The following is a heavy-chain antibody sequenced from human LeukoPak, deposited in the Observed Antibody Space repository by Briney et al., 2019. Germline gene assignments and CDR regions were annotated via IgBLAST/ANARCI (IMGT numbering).Heavy chain of an antibody. Sequence: PSRTLSLTCTVSGGSIRSSNYYWGWIRQPPGKGLEWIGTIYHNGGTYYSPSLQSRVTISVDTSKNQFSLKLNSVSAPDTGIYYCARRAVTGTGVDAFDIWGQETMVTVSS. J-gene: IGHJ3*02. CDR2: IYHNGGT. D-gene: IGHD6-19*01. CDR1: GGSIRSSNYY. CDR3: ARRAVTGTGVDAFDI. V-gene: IGHV4-39*01.